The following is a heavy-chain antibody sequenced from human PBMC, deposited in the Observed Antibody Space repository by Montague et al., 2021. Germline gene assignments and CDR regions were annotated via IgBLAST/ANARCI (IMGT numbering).Heavy chain of an antibody. CDR1: GFTFSNYS. CDR3: ARIRKGADY. V-gene: IGHV3-30-3*01. D-gene: IGHD3-16*01. Sequence: SLRLSCAASGFTFSNYSMHWVRQSPGKGLEWVAVVSYDGSNEFYTDSVKGRFTISRDNSKNTLFLQMNSLRAEDTAVYYCARIRKGADYWGQGTLVTVSS. J-gene: IGHJ4*02. CDR2: VSYDGSNE.